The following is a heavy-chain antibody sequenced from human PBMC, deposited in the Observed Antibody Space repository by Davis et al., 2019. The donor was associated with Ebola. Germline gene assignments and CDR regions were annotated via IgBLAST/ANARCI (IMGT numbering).Heavy chain of an antibody. J-gene: IGHJ4*02. D-gene: IGHD1-14*01. CDR3: ARGRYPTSSLDY. Sequence: AASVKVSCKASGYTFTSYAMHWVRQAPGQRLEWMGWINAGNGNTKYSQKFQGRFTMTRDTSTSTVYMELSSLRSDDTAVYYCARGRYPTSSLDYWGQGTLVTVSS. CDR2: INAGNGNT. V-gene: IGHV1-3*01. CDR1: GYTFTSYA.